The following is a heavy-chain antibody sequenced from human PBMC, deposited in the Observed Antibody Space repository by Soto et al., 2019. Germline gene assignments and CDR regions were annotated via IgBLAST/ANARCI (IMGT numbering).Heavy chain of an antibody. CDR1: GLTFSNYW. V-gene: IGHV3-74*03. CDR2: INSDETST. Sequence: GGSLRLSCAASGLTFSNYWMNWVRQAPGKGLVWVSRINSDETSTTYADSVKGRFTISRDNSKNTLYLQMTNLRAEDTAVYFCAKAIGPTSPLDYWGRGTLVTVSS. CDR3: AKAIGPTSPLDY. J-gene: IGHJ4*02.